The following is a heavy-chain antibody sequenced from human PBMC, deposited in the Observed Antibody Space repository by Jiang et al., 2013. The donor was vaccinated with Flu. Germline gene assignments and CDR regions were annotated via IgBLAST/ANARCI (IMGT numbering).Heavy chain of an antibody. Sequence: GGSISSGDYYWSWIRQPPREGPGVDWVHLLQWEHLLQPSLKSRVTISVDTSKNQFSLKLSSVTAADTAVYYCARDVHSSGYYSYYFDYWGQGTLVTVSS. CDR2: LLQWEH. J-gene: IGHJ4*02. D-gene: IGHD3-22*01. CDR3: ARDVHSSGYYSYYFDY. V-gene: IGHV4-30-4*01. CDR1: GGSISSGDYY.